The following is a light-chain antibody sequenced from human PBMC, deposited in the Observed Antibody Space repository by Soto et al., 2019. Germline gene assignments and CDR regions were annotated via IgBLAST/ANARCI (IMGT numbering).Light chain of an antibody. Sequence: QSALTQPASVSVSPGQSITISCTGTSSDVGGYNYVSWYQQYPGKAPKVMIYDVSNRPSGVSNRFSGSKSGNTASLTISGLQAEDEADYYCSSYTSSNTLLFGGGTKLTVL. CDR2: DVS. V-gene: IGLV2-14*01. J-gene: IGLJ2*01. CDR3: SSYTSSNTLL. CDR1: SSDVGGYNY.